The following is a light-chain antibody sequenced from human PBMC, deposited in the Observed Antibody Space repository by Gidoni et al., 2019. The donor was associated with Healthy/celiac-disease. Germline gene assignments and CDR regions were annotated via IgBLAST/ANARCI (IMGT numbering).Light chain of an antibody. Sequence: EIVLTQSPGTLSLSPGERATLSCRASQSVSSSYLAWYQQKPGQAPRLLICGASSRATGIPDRFSGSGSGTDFTLTISRLEPEDFAVYYCQQYGSSPLFTFGPXTKVDIK. CDR2: GAS. CDR1: QSVSSSY. V-gene: IGKV3-20*01. CDR3: QQYGSSPLFT. J-gene: IGKJ3*01.